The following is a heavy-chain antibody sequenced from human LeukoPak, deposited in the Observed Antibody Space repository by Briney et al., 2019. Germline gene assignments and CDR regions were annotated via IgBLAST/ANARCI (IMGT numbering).Heavy chain of an antibody. CDR1: GGTFSSYA. D-gene: IGHD2-21*01. Sequence: ASVKVSCKASGGTFSSYAISWVRQAPGQGLEWMGGIIPIFGTANYAQKFQGRVTITADESTSTAYMELSSLRAEDTAVYYCARDRAKVIATLMEWGQGTLVTVSS. CDR3: ARDRAKVIATLME. J-gene: IGHJ4*02. V-gene: IGHV1-69*13. CDR2: IIPIFGTA.